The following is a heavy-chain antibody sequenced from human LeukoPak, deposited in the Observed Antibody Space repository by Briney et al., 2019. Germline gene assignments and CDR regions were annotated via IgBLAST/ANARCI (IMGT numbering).Heavy chain of an antibody. CDR2: IRSDESNE. CDR3: ANHLACGSTSCPPFDD. D-gene: IGHD2-2*01. V-gene: IGHV3-30*02. J-gene: IGHJ4*02. CDR1: GFTFTNYG. Sequence: GGSLRLSCAASGFTFTNYGMHWVRQAPGKGLEWVAFIRSDESNEYYADSVKGRFTISRDNAKSSLYLQMNSLRAEDTAVYYCANHLACGSTSCPPFDDWGQGTLVTVSS.